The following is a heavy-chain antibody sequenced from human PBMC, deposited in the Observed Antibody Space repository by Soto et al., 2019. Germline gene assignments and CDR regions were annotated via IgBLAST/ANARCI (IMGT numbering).Heavy chain of an antibody. CDR3: ARGQDGDEYYFDY. J-gene: IGHJ4*02. D-gene: IGHD4-17*01. CDR2: IYYSGST. CDR1: GGSISSYY. Sequence: SETLSLTCTVSGGSISSYYWSWIRQPPGKGLEWIGYIYYSGSTNYNPSLKSRVTISVDTSKNQFSLKLSSVTAADTAVYYCARGQDGDEYYFDYWGQGTLVTVSS. V-gene: IGHV4-59*01.